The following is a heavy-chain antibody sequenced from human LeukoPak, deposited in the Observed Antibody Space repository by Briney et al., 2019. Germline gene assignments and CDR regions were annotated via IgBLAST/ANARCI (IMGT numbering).Heavy chain of an antibody. CDR2: ISSSSRTI. CDR3: ARDRATAMFDY. V-gene: IGHV3-48*04. Sequence: GGSLRLSCAISGFTFSMYSMNWVRQAPGKGLEWVSYISSSSRTIYYADSVKGRFTISRDNAKNTLYLQMNSLRAEDTAVYYCARDRATAMFDYWAQGTLVTVSS. CDR1: GFTFSMYS. J-gene: IGHJ4*02. D-gene: IGHD5-18*01.